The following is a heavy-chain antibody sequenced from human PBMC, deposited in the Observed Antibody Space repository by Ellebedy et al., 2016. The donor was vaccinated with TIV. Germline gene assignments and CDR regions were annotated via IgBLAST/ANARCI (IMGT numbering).Heavy chain of an antibody. Sequence: ASVKVSCKASGYTFTSYYMHWVRQAPGQGLEWMGIINPSGGSTSYAQKFQGRVTITADESTSTAYMELSSLRSEDTAVYYCAREGRGRDGYSTYGMDVWGQGTTVTVSS. CDR1: GYTFTSYY. V-gene: IGHV1-46*01. CDR3: AREGRGRDGYSTYGMDV. CDR2: INPSGGST. D-gene: IGHD5-24*01. J-gene: IGHJ6*02.